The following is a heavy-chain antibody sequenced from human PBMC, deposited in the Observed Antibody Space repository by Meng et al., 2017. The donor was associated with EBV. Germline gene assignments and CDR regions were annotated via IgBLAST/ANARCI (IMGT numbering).Heavy chain of an antibody. J-gene: IGHJ4*02. CDR1: AGSISSSSYH. Sequence: QLQLQESGPGLVKPSETLSPTCTVSAGSISSSSYHWGWIRQPPGKGLEWIGSIYYSGTTYYSPSLKSRVTISVDTSKNQFSLKLSSVTAADTAVYYCARHRDRQDYGDYMVFYYFDYWGQGTLVTVSS. CDR3: ARHRDRQDYGDYMVFYYFDY. V-gene: IGHV4-39*01. CDR2: IYYSGTT. D-gene: IGHD4-17*01.